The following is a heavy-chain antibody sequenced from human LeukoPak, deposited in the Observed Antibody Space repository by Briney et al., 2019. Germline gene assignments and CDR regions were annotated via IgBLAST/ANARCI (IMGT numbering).Heavy chain of an antibody. J-gene: IGHJ4*02. Sequence: PGGSLRLSCEASGFDLSSHWMHWFRQAPGKGLVWISNIRGDGSLLGYADSVKGRFTVSRDNAKNTLFLHMTSLRAEDTAVYYCARDEVGAPPIDYWGQGALVTVSS. CDR2: IRGDGSLL. CDR3: ARDEVGAPPIDY. V-gene: IGHV3-74*01. D-gene: IGHD1-26*01. CDR1: GFDLSSHW.